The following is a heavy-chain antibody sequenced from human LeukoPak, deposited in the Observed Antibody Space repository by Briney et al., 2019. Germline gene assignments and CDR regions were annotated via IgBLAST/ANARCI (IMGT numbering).Heavy chain of an antibody. CDR3: ARLSYYDSSGYYLFYYYYMDV. CDR1: GGSISSSSYY. J-gene: IGHJ6*03. V-gene: IGHV4-39*01. D-gene: IGHD3-22*01. CDR2: IYYSGST. Sequence: SETLSLTCTVSGGSISSSSYYWGWIRQPPGKGLEWIGSIYYSGSTYYNPSLKSRVTISVDTSKNQFSLKLSSVTAADTAVYYCARLSYYDSSGYYLFYYYYMDVWGKGTTVTVSS.